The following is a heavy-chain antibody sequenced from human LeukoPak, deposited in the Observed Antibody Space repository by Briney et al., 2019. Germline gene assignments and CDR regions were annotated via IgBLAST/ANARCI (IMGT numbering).Heavy chain of an antibody. CDR2: IYYSRST. CDR1: GGSIRSDDYY. J-gene: IGHJ4*02. CDR3: VRTRRLVIDY. V-gene: IGHV4-30-4*08. D-gene: IGHD1-26*01. Sequence: PSQTLSLTCTVSGGSIRSDDYYWNWIRQPPGKGLEWIGYIYYSRSTYYNPSLKSRITMSVDTSKDQFSLKLSSVTAADTAVYYCVRTRRLVIDYWGQGTLVTVSS.